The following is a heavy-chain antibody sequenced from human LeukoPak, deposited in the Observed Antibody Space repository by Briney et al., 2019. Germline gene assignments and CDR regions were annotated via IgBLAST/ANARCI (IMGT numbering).Heavy chain of an antibody. D-gene: IGHD1-26*01. CDR2: IYSGGST. V-gene: IGHV3-53*01. J-gene: IGHJ4*02. CDR1: GLTVSSNY. CDR3: AKSIAVGATNTPFDY. Sequence: GGSLRLSCAASGLTVSSNYMSWVSQAPGKGLGWVSVIYSGGSTYYADSVKGRFTISRDNSKNTLYLQMNSLRAEDTAVYYCAKSIAVGATNTPFDYWGQGTLVTVSS.